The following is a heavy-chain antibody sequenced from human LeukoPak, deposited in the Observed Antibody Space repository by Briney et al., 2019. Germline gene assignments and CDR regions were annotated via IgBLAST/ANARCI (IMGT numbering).Heavy chain of an antibody. Sequence: GGSLRLSCAASGFTFSNYWMHWVRQAPGKELVWVSRINSDGINTSYADSVKGRFTISRDNAKNTLNLQMNSLGAEDTAVYYCARDLGQYYDTSDNWFDPWGQGTLVTVSS. V-gene: IGHV3-74*01. J-gene: IGHJ5*02. D-gene: IGHD3-22*01. CDR2: INSDGINT. CDR1: GFTFSNYW. CDR3: ARDLGQYYDTSDNWFDP.